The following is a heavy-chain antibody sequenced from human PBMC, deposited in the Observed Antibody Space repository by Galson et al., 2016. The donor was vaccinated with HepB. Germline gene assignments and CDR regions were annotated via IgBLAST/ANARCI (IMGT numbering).Heavy chain of an antibody. CDR1: GFTFNSYA. J-gene: IGHJ6*02. V-gene: IGHV3-23*01. Sequence: SLRLSCAASGFTFNSYAMSWVRQAPGRGLEWVSAISGGGGSTYYADSVKGRSTISRDNSKNTLYLQMKSLRAEDTAVYYCASGRENYYYYYGMDVWGQGTTVTVSS. CDR3: ASGRENYYYYYGMDV. D-gene: IGHD5-12*01. CDR2: ISGGGGST.